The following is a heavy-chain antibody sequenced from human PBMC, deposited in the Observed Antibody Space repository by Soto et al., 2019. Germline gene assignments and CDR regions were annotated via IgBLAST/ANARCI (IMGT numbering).Heavy chain of an antibody. D-gene: IGHD2-2*01. CDR3: SAREYQLPDY. CDR2: IKSKTDGGTT. CDR1: GFPFSNAW. V-gene: IGHV3-15*01. J-gene: IGHJ4*02. Sequence: GGSLRLSCAASGFPFSNAWMSWVRQAPGKGLEWVGRIKSKTDGGTTDYAAPVKGRFTISRDDSKNTLYLQMNSLKTEDTAVYYCSAREYQLPDYWGQGTLVTLSS.